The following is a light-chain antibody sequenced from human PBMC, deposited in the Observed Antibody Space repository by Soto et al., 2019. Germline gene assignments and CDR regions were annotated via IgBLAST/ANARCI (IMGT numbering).Light chain of an antibody. CDR2: AAS. CDR1: RSISDC. Sequence: IQMTQSPPSLSATVGDRVTITCRASRSISDCLNWYKQKPGEAPELLIYAASTLQSGVPSRFSGSGSGTDFTLTISSLQPEDSAAYYCQQSHSSPLTFGGGSMV. V-gene: IGKV1-39*01. CDR3: QQSHSSPLT. J-gene: IGKJ4*01.